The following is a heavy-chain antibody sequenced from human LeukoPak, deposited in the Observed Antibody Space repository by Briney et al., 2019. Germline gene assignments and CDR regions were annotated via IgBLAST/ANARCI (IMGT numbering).Heavy chain of an antibody. CDR3: AKDRMDLYYDILTGYYYYYYMDV. D-gene: IGHD3-9*01. CDR1: GFTFSSYV. J-gene: IGHJ6*03. V-gene: IGHV3-30*04. CDR2: MSYDGRNK. Sequence: GGSLRLSCAASGFTFSSYVIHWVRQAPGKGLEWVAVMSYDGRNKYYADSVKGRFTISRDNSKNTLYLQMNSLRAEDTAVYYCAKDRMDLYYDILTGYYYYYYMDVWGKGTTVTISS.